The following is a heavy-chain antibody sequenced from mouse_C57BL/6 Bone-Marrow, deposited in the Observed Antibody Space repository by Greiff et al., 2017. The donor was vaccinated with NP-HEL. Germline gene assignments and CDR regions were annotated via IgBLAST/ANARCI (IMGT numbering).Heavy chain of an antibody. CDR3: ARHGDPNWPFAY. CDR1: GFTFSDYG. CDR2: ISNLAYSI. V-gene: IGHV5-15*01. Sequence: EVKLVESGGGLVQPGGSLKLSCAASGFTFSDYGMAWVRQAPRKGPEWVAFISNLAYSIYYADTVTGRFTISSENAKNTLYLEMSSLRSEDTAMYYCARHGDPNWPFAYWGQGTLVTVSA. J-gene: IGHJ3*01. D-gene: IGHD4-1*01.